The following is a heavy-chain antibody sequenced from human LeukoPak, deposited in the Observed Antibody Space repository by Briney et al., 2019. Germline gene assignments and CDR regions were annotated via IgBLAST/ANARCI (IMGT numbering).Heavy chain of an antibody. V-gene: IGHV3-33*01. CDR3: ARDLAYCGGDCYSYYYGMDV. Sequence: QPGRSLRLSCAASGFTFSSYGMHWVRQAPGKGLEWVAVIWYDGSNKYYADPVKGRFTISRDNSKNTLYLQMNSLRAEDTAVYYCARDLAYCGGDCYSYYYGMDVWGQGTTVTVSS. CDR1: GFTFSSYG. CDR2: IWYDGSNK. D-gene: IGHD2-21*02. J-gene: IGHJ6*02.